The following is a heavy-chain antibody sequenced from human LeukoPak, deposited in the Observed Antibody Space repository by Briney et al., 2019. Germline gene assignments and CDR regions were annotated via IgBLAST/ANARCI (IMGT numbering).Heavy chain of an antibody. V-gene: IGHV4-34*01. Sequence: PSETLSLTCAVYGGSFSGYYWSWIRQPPGKGLDWIGEINHSGSTNYNPSLKSRVTISVDTSKNQFSLKLSSVTAADTAVYYCARKYSSSRHRRYYGMDVWGQGTTVTVSS. CDR2: INHSGST. CDR3: ARKYSSSRHRRYYGMDV. CDR1: GGSFSGYY. D-gene: IGHD6-13*01. J-gene: IGHJ6*02.